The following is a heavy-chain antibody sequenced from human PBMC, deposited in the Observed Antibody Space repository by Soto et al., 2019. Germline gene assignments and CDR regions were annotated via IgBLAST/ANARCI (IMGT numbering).Heavy chain of an antibody. V-gene: IGHV3-23*01. D-gene: IGHD3-10*01. J-gene: IGHJ6*02. CDR3: VKFRGAYYYYYGMDV. CDR1: GFTFSSYA. CDR2: ISGSGGST. Sequence: EVQLLESGGGLVQPGGSLRLSCAASGFTFSSYAMSWVRQAPGKALEWVSAISGSGGSTYYADSVKGRFTISRDNSKNTLYLQMNSLRAEDTAVYYCVKFRGAYYYYYGMDVWGQGTTVTVS.